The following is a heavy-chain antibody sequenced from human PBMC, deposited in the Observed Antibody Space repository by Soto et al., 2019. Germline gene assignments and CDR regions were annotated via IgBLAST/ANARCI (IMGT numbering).Heavy chain of an antibody. V-gene: IGHV4-38-2*02. Sequence: PSETLSLTCAVSGYSISSGYYWGWIRQPPGKGLEWIGSIYHSGSTYYNPSLKSRVTISVDTSKNQFSLKLSSVTAADTAVYYCAREDRSGWVNPYYFDYWGQGTLVTVSS. CDR2: IYHSGST. D-gene: IGHD6-19*01. CDR1: GYSISSGYY. J-gene: IGHJ4*02. CDR3: AREDRSGWVNPYYFDY.